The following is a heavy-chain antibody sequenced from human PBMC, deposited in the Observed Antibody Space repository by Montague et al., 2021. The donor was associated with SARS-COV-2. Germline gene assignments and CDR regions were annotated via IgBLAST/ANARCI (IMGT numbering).Heavy chain of an antibody. D-gene: IGHD2-21*01. Sequence: SETLSLTCLVAGDSVDSFSWSWTRQSPGKGLEWIGSISDSGTTHXXPALKGRAAISTDRSKNEISLRMTSVTAADTAVYSCARHQDLFSTEGVIGFDIWGPGTMVIVSS. CDR3: ARHQDLFSTEGVIGFDI. V-gene: IGHV4-59*08. CDR1: GDSVDSFS. J-gene: IGHJ3*02. CDR2: ISDSGTT.